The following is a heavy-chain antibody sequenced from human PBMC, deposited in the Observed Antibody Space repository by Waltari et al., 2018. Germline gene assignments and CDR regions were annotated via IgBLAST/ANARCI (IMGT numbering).Heavy chain of an antibody. CDR1: GGSFRGSY. J-gene: IGHJ4*02. V-gene: IGHV4-34*01. Sequence: QVQLQQWGAGLLKPSETLSLTCAVYGGSFRGSYWSWIRQPPGKGLEWIGEINHSGSTNYNPSLKSRVTISVDTSKNQFSLKLSSVTAADTAVYYCARLLRGYSGYDSEPFDYWGQGTLVTVSS. CDR3: ARLLRGYSGYDSEPFDY. CDR2: INHSGST. D-gene: IGHD5-12*01.